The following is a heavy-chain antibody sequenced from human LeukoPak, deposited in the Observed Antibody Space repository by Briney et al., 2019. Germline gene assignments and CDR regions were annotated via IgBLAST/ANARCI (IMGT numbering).Heavy chain of an antibody. CDR1: GXTFSRYA. D-gene: IGHD5-18*01. J-gene: IGHJ4*02. CDR3: ARDLLGGYSYGVFDY. Sequence: GESLTLSWGASGXTFSRYALAWLRQAPGKGLEWVAAIFESDGSTYYPAPVKVRFTIYRDNSKNTLYLQMNSLTAEDTAVYYCARDLLGGYSYGVFDYWGQETLVTVSS. V-gene: IGHV3-23*01. CDR2: IFESDGST.